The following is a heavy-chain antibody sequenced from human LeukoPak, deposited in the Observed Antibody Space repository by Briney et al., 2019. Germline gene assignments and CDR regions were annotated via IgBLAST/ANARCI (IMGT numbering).Heavy chain of an antibody. Sequence: PGGSLRLSCGASGFTFSSSWMSWVRQAPGKGLEWVANIKQDGSEKYYVDSVKGRFTISRDNAKNSLYLQMNSLRAEDTAVYYCARVRIAGYWGQGTLVTVSS. V-gene: IGHV3-7*01. CDR2: IKQDGSEK. CDR1: GFTFSSSW. CDR3: ARVRIAGY. D-gene: IGHD6-13*01. J-gene: IGHJ4*02.